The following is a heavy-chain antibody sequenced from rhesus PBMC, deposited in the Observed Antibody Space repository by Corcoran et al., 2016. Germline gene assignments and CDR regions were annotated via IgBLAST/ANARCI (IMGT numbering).Heavy chain of an antibody. J-gene: IGHJ4*01. CDR3: ARVGVYSGSWTHFDY. V-gene: IGHV4-169*01. CDR1: GGSISRSY. Sequence: QLQLQESGPGLVQPSETLSLTCAVSGGSISRSYWSWLRKAPGKGRAGIGYIYGSGSSPNYNPSLKSRVTLSVDTSKNQLSLKLSSVTAADTAVYYCARVGVYSGSWTHFDYWGQGVLVTVSS. CDR2: IYGSGSSP. D-gene: IGHD6-25*01.